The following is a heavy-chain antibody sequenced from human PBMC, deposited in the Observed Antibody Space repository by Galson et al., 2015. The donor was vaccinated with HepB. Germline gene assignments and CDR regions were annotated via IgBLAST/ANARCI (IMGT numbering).Heavy chain of an antibody. J-gene: IGHJ3*02. V-gene: IGHV1-3*01. D-gene: IGHD1-26*01. CDR1: GYTFTSYA. CDR2: INAGNGNT. CDR3: ARAQESIVGASTGDAFDI. Sequence: SVKVSCKASGYTFTSYAMHWVRQAPGQRLEWMGWINAGNGNTKYSQKFQGRVTITRDTSASRAYMELSSLRSEDTAVYYCARAQESIVGASTGDAFDIWGQGTMVTVSS.